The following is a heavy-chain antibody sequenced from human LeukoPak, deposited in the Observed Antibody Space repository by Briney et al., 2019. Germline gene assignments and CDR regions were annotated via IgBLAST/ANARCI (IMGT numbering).Heavy chain of an antibody. J-gene: IGHJ1*01. CDR2: IDPYTGNT. V-gene: IGHV1-2*02. CDR3: AREYSASEH. D-gene: IGHD5-12*01. CDR1: GYTFVGNY. Sequence: ASVKVSCKASGYTFVGNYLHWVRQAPGQGLEWMAWIDPYTGNTHYAQKFQGRITVTRDTSISTTYMELSWLTSDDTALYYCAREYSASEHWGQGTLVTVSS.